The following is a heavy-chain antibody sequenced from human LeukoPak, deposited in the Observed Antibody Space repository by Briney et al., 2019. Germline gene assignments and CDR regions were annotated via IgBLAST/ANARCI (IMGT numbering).Heavy chain of an antibody. D-gene: IGHD3-22*01. CDR3: ASLGYYYDSSGG. V-gene: IGHV3-66*01. J-gene: IGHJ4*02. CDR1: GFTVSSNY. CDR2: IYSGGST. Sequence: GGSLRLSCAASGFTVSSNYMSWVRQAPGKGLEWVSVIYSGGSTYYADSVKVRFTISRDNSKNTLYLQMNSLRAEDTAVYYCASLGYYYDSSGGWGQGTLVTVSS.